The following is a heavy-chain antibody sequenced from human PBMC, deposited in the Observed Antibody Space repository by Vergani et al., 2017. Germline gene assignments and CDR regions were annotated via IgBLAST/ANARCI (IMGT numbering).Heavy chain of an antibody. Sequence: EVQLLESGGGLVQPGGSLRLSCAASGFTFSSYAMSWVRQAPGKGLEWVSAISGSGGSTYYADSVKGRFTISRDNSKNTLYLQMNSLRAEDTAVYYCARGWFGESVKQSIYYYYYGMDVWGQGTTVTVSS. CDR3: ARGWFGESVKQSIYYYYYGMDV. CDR2: ISGSGGST. D-gene: IGHD3-10*01. V-gene: IGHV3-23*01. CDR1: GFTFSSYA. J-gene: IGHJ6*02.